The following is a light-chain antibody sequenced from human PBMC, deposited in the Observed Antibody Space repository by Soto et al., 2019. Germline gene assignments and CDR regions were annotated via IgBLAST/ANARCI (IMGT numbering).Light chain of an antibody. V-gene: IGKV1-6*01. CDR2: AAS. CDR3: QQDYKYPRT. CDR1: QGIRND. Sequence: IQVTQSPSSMSASVGDRVTITCRASQGIRNDLGWYQQKPGKAPKLLIYAASSLQSGVPSRFSGSGSGTDFTLPISSLQPEDFATYYCQQDYKYPRTFGQGTKVDIK. J-gene: IGKJ1*01.